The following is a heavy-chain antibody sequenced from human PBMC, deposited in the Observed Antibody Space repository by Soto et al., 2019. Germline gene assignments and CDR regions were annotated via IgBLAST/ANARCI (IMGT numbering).Heavy chain of an antibody. CDR1: GFTFIYG. CDR2: ISYDGNIK. Sequence: ESGGGVVQPGTSLRLSCAASGFTFIYGMHWVRQAPGKGLEWVSFISYDGNIKYYADSVKGRFTVSKDNSGNTLHLEMSSLRIEDTAFYYCAKAGGKRSTPFDPWGQGTLVTVSP. J-gene: IGHJ5*02. V-gene: IGHV3-30*18. CDR3: AKAGGKRSTPFDP. D-gene: IGHD6-25*01.